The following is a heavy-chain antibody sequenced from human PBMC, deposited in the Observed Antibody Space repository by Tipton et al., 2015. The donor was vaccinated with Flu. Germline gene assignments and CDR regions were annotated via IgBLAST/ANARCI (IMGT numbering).Heavy chain of an antibody. Sequence: TLSLTCRVSGDSIMNGGFYWTWIRQLPGKGLEWIGTIYNSGTTYYNPSLKSRIIMSRDMSKNQFSLKLSSVTAADTAVYYCARLSSNWYHQLDNWGQGTLVTVSS. D-gene: IGHD6-13*01. V-gene: IGHV4-31*03. CDR2: IYNSGTT. CDR3: ARLSSNWYHQLDN. CDR1: GDSIMNGGFY. J-gene: IGHJ4*02.